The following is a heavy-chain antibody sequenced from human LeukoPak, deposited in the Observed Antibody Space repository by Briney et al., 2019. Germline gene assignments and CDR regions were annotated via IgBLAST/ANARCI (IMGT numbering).Heavy chain of an antibody. J-gene: IGHJ5*02. CDR1: GGSISSGGYY. D-gene: IGHD3-16*02. CDR2: IYYSGST. CDR3: ARAGITYHYVWGSYRSVFDA. V-gene: IGHV4-31*03. Sequence: SETLSLTCTVSGGSISSGGYYWSWIRQHPGKGLEWIGYIYYSGSTYYNPSLKSRVTISLDTSKNQFSLKLNSVTAADTAVYYCARAGITYHYVWGSYRSVFDAWGEGSLVSVSP.